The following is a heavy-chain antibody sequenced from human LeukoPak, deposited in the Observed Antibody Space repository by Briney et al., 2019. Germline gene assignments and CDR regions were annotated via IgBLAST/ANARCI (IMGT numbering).Heavy chain of an antibody. CDR2: INQDGSEK. CDR3: ARGGRLTAFYNY. V-gene: IGHV3-7*04. Sequence: GGSLRLSCAASGFIFSSYWMSWVRQAPGKGLEWVANINQDGSEKYYVDSVKGRFTTSGDNAKNSLYLQMNSLRAEDTAVYYCARGGRLTAFYNYWGQGTLVTVSS. J-gene: IGHJ4*02. D-gene: IGHD3-9*01. CDR1: GFIFSSYW.